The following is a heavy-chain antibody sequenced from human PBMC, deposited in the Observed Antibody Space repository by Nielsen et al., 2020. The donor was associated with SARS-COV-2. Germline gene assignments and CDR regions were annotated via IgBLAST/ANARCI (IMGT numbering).Heavy chain of an antibody. Sequence: SETLSLTCTVSGGSISSSSYYWGWIRQPPGKGLEWIGSIYYSGSTYYNPSLKSRVTISVDTSKNQFSLKLSSVTAADTAVYYCARAHKLVPIDYWGQGTLVTVSS. CDR1: GGSISSSSYY. J-gene: IGHJ4*02. CDR3: ARAHKLVPIDY. V-gene: IGHV4-39*07. D-gene: IGHD6-6*01. CDR2: IYYSGST.